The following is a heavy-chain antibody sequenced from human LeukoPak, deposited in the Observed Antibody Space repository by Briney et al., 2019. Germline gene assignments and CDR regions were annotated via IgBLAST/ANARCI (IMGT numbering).Heavy chain of an antibody. CDR2: ISAYNGNT. V-gene: IGHV1-18*01. CDR3: ARALSDDFWSGYQDH. CDR1: GYRFISYG. J-gene: IGHJ4*02. Sequence: ASVKVSCKASGYRFISYGFSWVRQAPGQGLEWMEWISAYNGNTNYAQKFQGRVTMTTDTSTSTVYMEVRSLRSDDTAVYYCARALSDDFWSGYQDHWGQGTLVTVSS. D-gene: IGHD3-3*01.